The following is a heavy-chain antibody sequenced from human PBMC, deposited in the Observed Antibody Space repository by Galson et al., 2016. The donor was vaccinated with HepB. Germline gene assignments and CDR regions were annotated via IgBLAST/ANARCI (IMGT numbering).Heavy chain of an antibody. V-gene: IGHV3-30-3*01. D-gene: IGHD5-18*01. CDR3: VRGYSYGAFFGRLGN. J-gene: IGHJ4*02. CDR1: GLDFSSYS. CDR2: ISYDGSNT. Sequence: SLRLSCAASGLDFSSYSMHWVRQAPGKGLEWVAVISYDGSNTYYADSVKGRFTISRDNSKNTLYLQTNSLRVEDTAVYYCVRGYSYGAFFGRLGNWGQGTLVTVSS.